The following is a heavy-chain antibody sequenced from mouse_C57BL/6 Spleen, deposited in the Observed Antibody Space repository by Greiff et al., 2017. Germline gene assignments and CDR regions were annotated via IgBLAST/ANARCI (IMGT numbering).Heavy chain of an antibody. CDR3: ARDGTYDGVLQGDY. CDR2: IDPNSGGT. CDR1: GYTFTSYW. V-gene: IGHV1-72*01. Sequence: VQLQQPGAELVKPGASVKLSCKASGYTFTSYWMHWVKQRPGRGLEWIGRIDPNSGGTKYNEKFNSKATLTVDKPSSTAYMQLSRLTSEDSAVDYCARDGTYDGVLQGDYWGQGTPHTVSA. J-gene: IGHJ2*01. D-gene: IGHD2-3*01.